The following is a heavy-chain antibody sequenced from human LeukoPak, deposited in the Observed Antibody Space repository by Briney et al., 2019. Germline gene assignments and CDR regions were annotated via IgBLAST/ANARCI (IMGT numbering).Heavy chain of an antibody. CDR3: ARQTLWFGDTLYYYGMDV. D-gene: IGHD3-10*01. CDR1: GGSISSYY. CDR2: IYYSGST. J-gene: IGHJ6*02. Sequence: SETLSLTCTVSGGSISSYYWSWIRQPPGKGLEWIGYIYYSGSTNYNPSLKSRVTISVDTSKNQFSLKLSSVTAADTAVYYCARQTLWFGDTLYYYGMDVWGQGTTVTVSS. V-gene: IGHV4-59*08.